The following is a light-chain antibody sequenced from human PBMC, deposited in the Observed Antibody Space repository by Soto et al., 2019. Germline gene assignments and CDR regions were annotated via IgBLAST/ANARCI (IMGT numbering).Light chain of an antibody. CDR1: QSVHTY. J-gene: IGKJ2*01. CDR3: QQRSNWPPYT. Sequence: ETVLTQSPATLSLSPGERATPSCRASQSVHTYLDWYQQKAGQAPRLLIYDASNRATGIPARFSGSGSGTDFTLTISSLEPEDCAVYYCQQRSNWPPYTFGQGTKLGIK. V-gene: IGKV3-11*01. CDR2: DAS.